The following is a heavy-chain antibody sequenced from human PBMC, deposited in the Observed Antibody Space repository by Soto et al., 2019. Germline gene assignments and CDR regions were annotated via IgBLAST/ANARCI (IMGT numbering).Heavy chain of an antibody. Sequence: QLQLQESGPGLVKPSETLSLTCTVSGGSISSSSYYWGWIRQPPGKGLEWIGSIYYSGSTYYNPSLKSRVTISVDTSKNQFSLKLSSVTAADTAVYYCARQVSTVTTEFDYWGQGTLVTVSS. D-gene: IGHD4-4*01. CDR2: IYYSGST. J-gene: IGHJ4*02. V-gene: IGHV4-39*01. CDR1: GGSISSSSYY. CDR3: ARQVSTVTTEFDY.